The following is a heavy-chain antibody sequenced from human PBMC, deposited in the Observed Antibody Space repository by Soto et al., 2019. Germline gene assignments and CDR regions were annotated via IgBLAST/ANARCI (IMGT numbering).Heavy chain of an antibody. J-gene: IGHJ6*02. Sequence: QLQLQESGPGLVKPSETLSLTCTVSGGSISSSSYYWGWIRQPPGKGLEWIGSIYYSGSTYYNPSLKSRVTISVDTSKNQFSLKLSSVTAADTAVYYCARLTYNWNYVDYYYYGMDVWGQGTTVTVSS. D-gene: IGHD1-7*01. CDR2: IYYSGST. CDR3: ARLTYNWNYVDYYYYGMDV. V-gene: IGHV4-39*01. CDR1: GGSISSSSYY.